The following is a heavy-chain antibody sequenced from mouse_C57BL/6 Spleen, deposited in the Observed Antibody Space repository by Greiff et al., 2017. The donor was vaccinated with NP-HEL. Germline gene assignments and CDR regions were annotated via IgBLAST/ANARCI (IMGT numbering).Heavy chain of an antibody. V-gene: IGHV5-16*01. CDR2: INYDGSST. D-gene: IGHD4-1*01. CDR1: GFTFSDYY. J-gene: IGHJ2*01. CDR3: ARGPELGLDY. Sequence: EVQVVESEGGLVQPGSSMKLSCTASGFTFSDYYMAWVRQVPEKGLEWVANINYDGSSTYYLDSLKSRFIISRDNAKNILYLQMSSLKSEDTATYYCARGPELGLDYWGQGTTLTVSS.